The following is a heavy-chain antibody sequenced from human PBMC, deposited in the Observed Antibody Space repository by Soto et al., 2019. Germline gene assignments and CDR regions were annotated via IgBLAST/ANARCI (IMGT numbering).Heavy chain of an antibody. D-gene: IGHD3-10*01. CDR1: GYTFTSHS. CDR3: ARVGYYYGSGSYLFDP. J-gene: IGHJ5*02. V-gene: IGHV1-18*01. Sequence: QVQLVQSGGEVKKPGASVKVSYKASGYTFTSHSISWVRRAPGEGLEWVGWISGYNGYTNYAQNFKGRVTMTTDASTSTAYMELRSLRPDDTAVYYCARVGYYYGSGSYLFDPWGQGTLVTVSS. CDR2: ISGYNGYT.